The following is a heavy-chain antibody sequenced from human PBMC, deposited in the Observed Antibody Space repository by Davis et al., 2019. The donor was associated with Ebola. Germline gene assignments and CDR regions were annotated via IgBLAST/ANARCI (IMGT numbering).Heavy chain of an antibody. J-gene: IGHJ4*02. CDR1: GFTFSTFG. V-gene: IGHV3-30*02. Sequence: PGGSLRLSCSASGFTFSTFGMFWVRQAPGKGLEWVAFIRFDGSEKYYADSVKGRFTISRDNAKNSLYLQMNNLRVEDTAIYYCTTYRVSGYWGQGTLVTVSS. CDR3: TTYRVSGY. D-gene: IGHD2-21*01. CDR2: IRFDGSEK.